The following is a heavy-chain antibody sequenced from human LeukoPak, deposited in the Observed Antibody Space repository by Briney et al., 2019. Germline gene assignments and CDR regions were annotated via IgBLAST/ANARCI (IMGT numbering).Heavy chain of an antibody. D-gene: IGHD2-15*01. Sequence: SETLSLTCTVFGVSVSSGSYYWSWIRQPPGKGLEWIGHVSYSGSTKYNPSLKSRVTISVDTSKNQFSLKLSSVTAADTAVYYCARAMGAGCSGGSCYPGTFDYWGQGTQVTVSS. V-gene: IGHV4-61*01. CDR1: GVSVSSGSYY. CDR2: VSYSGST. CDR3: ARAMGAGCSGGSCYPGTFDY. J-gene: IGHJ4*02.